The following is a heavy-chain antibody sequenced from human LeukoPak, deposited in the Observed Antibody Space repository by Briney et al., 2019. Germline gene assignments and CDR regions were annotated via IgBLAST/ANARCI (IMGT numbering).Heavy chain of an antibody. J-gene: IGHJ3*02. Sequence: GGSLRLSCAASGFPFNTYWMSWVRQAPGKGLEWVANTKEDGSEEHYVDSVKGRFTISRDNAKNSLYLQMNSLTAADTALYYCTPEVWELQGASDIWGQGTMVTVSS. CDR2: TKEDGSEE. CDR3: TPEVWELQGASDI. V-gene: IGHV3-7*01. D-gene: IGHD1-26*01. CDR1: GFPFNTYW.